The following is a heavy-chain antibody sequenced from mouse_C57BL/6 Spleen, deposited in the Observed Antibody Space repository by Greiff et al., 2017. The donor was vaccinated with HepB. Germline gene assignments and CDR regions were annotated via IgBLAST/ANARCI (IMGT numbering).Heavy chain of an antibody. D-gene: IGHD1-1*01. V-gene: IGHV1-47*01. CDR2: FHPNNDDT. J-gene: IGHJ2*01. CDR3: ARCDYYGSSYYFDY. Sequence: QVQLQQSGAELVKPGASVKMSCKASGYTFTTYPIEWMKQTHGKSLEWIGNFHPNNDDTKYNEKFKGKDTLTVDKSSSTVYLKIIRLTSDDSAVYYCARCDYYGSSYYFDYWGQGTTLTVSS. CDR1: GYTFTTYP.